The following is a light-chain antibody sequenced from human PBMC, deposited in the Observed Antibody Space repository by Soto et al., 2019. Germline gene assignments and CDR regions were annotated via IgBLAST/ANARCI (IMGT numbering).Light chain of an antibody. V-gene: IGKV3-11*01. Sequence: EIVLTQSPATLSLSPVERATLSCRASQSISSYLAWYQQKPGQAPSLLIYDASNRATGIPARFSGSGSGTDFTLTISSLEPEDFAVYYCQQRSNWPRTFGQGTKVDI. CDR1: QSISSY. CDR2: DAS. CDR3: QQRSNWPRT. J-gene: IGKJ1*01.